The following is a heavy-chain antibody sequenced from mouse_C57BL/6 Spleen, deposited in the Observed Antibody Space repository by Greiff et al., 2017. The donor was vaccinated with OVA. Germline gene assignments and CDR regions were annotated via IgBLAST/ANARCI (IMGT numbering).Heavy chain of an antibody. J-gene: IGHJ3*01. CDR1: GYTFTDYY. Sequence: VQGVESGAELVRPGASVKLSCKASGYTFTDYYINWVKQRPGQGLEWIARIYPGSGNTYYNEKFKGKATLTAEKSSSTAYMQLSSLTSEDSAVYFCARGGGNYEGFAYWGQGTLVTVSA. CDR2: IYPGSGNT. CDR3: ARGGGNYEGFAY. V-gene: IGHV1-76*01. D-gene: IGHD2-1*01.